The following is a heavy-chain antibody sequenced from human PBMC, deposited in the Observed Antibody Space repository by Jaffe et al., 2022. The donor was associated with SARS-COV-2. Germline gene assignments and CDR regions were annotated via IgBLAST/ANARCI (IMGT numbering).Heavy chain of an antibody. CDR3: ARGGVVWGWDWFDT. CDR2: FYHSGST. CDR1: GYSISSGYY. D-gene: IGHD3-10*01. Sequence: QVQLQESGPGLVKTSETLSLTCTVSGYSISSGYYWGWIRQPPGKGLEWIGSFYHSGSTHYNASLKGRVSISEDSSKNQFSLNLSSVTAADTAVYYCARGGVVWGWDWFDTWGQGTLVTVSS. V-gene: IGHV4-38-2*02. J-gene: IGHJ5*02.